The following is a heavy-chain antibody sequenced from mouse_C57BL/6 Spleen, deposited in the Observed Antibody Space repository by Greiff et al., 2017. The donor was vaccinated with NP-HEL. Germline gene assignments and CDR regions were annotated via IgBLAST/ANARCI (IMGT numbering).Heavy chain of an antibody. J-gene: IGHJ4*01. D-gene: IGHD2-4*01. CDR2: IYPGDGDT. CDR3: ARPRSTMMTTEYYYAMDY. CDR1: GYAFSSYW. Sequence: VQLQQSGAELVKPGASVKISCKASGYAFSSYWMNWVKQRPGKGLEWIGQIYPGDGDTNYNGKFKGKATLTADKSSSTAYMQLSSLTSEDSAVYFCARPRSTMMTTEYYYAMDYWGQGTSVTVSS. V-gene: IGHV1-80*01.